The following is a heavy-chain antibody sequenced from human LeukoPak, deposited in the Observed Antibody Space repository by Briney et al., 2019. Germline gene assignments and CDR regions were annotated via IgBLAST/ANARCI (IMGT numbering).Heavy chain of an antibody. V-gene: IGHV1-69*13. J-gene: IGHJ4*02. D-gene: IGHD5-18*01. CDR1: GGNFSNYA. CDR3: ARTDGYSYGYLDY. CDR2: IIPIFGTA. Sequence: EASVKVSCKASGGNFSNYAISWVRQAPGQGLEWMGGIIPIFGTANYAQKFQGRVTITADESTSTAYMELSSLRSEDTAVYYCARTDGYSYGYLDYWGLGTLVTVSS.